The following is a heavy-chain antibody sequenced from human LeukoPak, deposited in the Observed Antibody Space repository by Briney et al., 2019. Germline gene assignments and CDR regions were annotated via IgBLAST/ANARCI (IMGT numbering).Heavy chain of an antibody. V-gene: IGHV4-4*07. Sequence: PSETLSLTCTVSGGSISSYYWSWIRQPAGKGLEWIGRIYTSGSTNYNPSLKSRVTMSVDTSKNQFSLKLSSVTAADTAVYYCARVRLYDSSGYSNNWFDPWGQGTLVTVSS. J-gene: IGHJ5*02. D-gene: IGHD3-22*01. CDR1: GGSISSYY. CDR2: IYTSGST. CDR3: ARVRLYDSSGYSNNWFDP.